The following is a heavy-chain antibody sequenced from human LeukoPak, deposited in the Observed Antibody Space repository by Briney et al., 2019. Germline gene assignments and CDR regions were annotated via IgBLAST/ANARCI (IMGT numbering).Heavy chain of an antibody. CDR3: ASWGATDAF. D-gene: IGHD7-27*01. Sequence: PGGSLRLSCVASGFNLNMYWMSWVRQAPGKGLEWVAHMNPNGRDTYYVDSAKGRFTISRDSAKNSLYLQMNSLRAEDTAVFYCASWGATDAFWGQGTLVTVSS. V-gene: IGHV3-7*01. CDR1: GFNLNMYW. CDR2: MNPNGRDT. J-gene: IGHJ4*02.